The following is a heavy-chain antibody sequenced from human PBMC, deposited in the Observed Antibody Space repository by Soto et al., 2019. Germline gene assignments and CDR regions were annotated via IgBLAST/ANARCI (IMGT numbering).Heavy chain of an antibody. V-gene: IGHV1-18*03. D-gene: IGHD1-1*01. Sequence: QVHLVQSGAEVRKPGASVKVSCKGSGYTFTSYGIAWVRQAPGQGLEWMGWISAHNDNTNYAQKVQVRVTVTRGTSTSTPYLDLRTLRSDSMDVYACARGGYGDSWGQAAVVTASS. CDR2: ISAHNDNT. CDR1: GYTFTSYG. J-gene: IGHJ5*01. CDR3: ARGGYGDS.